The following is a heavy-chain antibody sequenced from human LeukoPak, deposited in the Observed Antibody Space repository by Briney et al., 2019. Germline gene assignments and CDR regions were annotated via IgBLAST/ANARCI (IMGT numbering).Heavy chain of an antibody. CDR3: ATHYRHYYGVDV. CDR1: GFTVSDNY. J-gene: IGHJ6*02. Sequence: PGGSLRLSCAASGFTVSDNYMIHSGGSTYYADSVKGRFTISRDKSKNTVYLQMNSLRAEDTAVYYCATHYRHYYGVDVWGLGTTVTVSS. V-gene: IGHV3-53*01. CDR2: HSGGST. D-gene: IGHD3-10*01.